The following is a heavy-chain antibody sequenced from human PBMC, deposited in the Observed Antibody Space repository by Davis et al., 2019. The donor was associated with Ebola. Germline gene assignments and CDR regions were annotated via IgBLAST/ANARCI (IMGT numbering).Heavy chain of an antibody. D-gene: IGHD3-10*01. J-gene: IGHJ6*02. V-gene: IGHV4-59*01. CDR3: ARESFSSGSYYTSYYYYGMDV. CDR1: GDSISSYY. Sequence: SETLSLTCTVSGDSISSYYWSWIRQPPGKGLEWIGYIYYSGSTNCNPSLKSRVTISVDTSKNQFSLKLSSVTAADTAVYYCARESFSSGSYYTSYYYYGMDVWGQGTTVTVSS. CDR2: IYYSGST.